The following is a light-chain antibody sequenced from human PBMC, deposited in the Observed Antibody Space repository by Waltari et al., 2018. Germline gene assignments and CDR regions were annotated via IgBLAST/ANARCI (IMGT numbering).Light chain of an antibody. V-gene: IGKV3-15*01. J-gene: IGKJ1*01. Sequence: EVVMTQSPATLSVSPGERATLSCRASQGVSNNLAWYQQKPCQAPRLLIYGASTRATGIPARFSGSGSGTEFTLTISSLQSEDFAVYYCQQYNNWPRTFGQGTKVEIK. CDR3: QQYNNWPRT. CDR1: QGVSNN. CDR2: GAS.